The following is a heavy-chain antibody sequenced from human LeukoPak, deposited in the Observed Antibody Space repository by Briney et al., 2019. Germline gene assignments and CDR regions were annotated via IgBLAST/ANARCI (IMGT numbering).Heavy chain of an antibody. J-gene: IGHJ4*02. V-gene: IGHV1-69*04. CDR2: IIPILGIA. D-gene: IGHD6-13*01. CDR1: GGTFSSYA. Sequence: SVKVSCKAPGGTFSSYAISWVRQAPGQGLEWMGRIIPILGIANYAQKFQGRVTITADKSTSTAYMELSSLRSEDTAVYYCARLAAAGIYYFDYWGQGTLVTVSS. CDR3: ARLAAAGIYYFDY.